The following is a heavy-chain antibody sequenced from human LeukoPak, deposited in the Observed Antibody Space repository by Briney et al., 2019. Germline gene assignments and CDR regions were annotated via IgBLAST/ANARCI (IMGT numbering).Heavy chain of an antibody. Sequence: GGSLRLSCAASGFTVSSNYMSWVRQAPGKGLEWVSVIYSGGSTYYADSVKGRFTISRDNSKNTLYLQMNSLRAEDTALYYCAKGDSAILVDYWGQGTLVTVSS. CDR2: IYSGGST. CDR3: AKGDSAILVDY. D-gene: IGHD5-18*01. CDR1: GFTVSSNY. V-gene: IGHV3-53*05. J-gene: IGHJ4*02.